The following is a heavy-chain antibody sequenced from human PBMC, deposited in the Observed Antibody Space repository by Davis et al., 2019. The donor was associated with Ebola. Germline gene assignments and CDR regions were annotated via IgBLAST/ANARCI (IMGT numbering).Heavy chain of an antibody. CDR1: GFTLSSYA. CDR2: ISGSGGST. D-gene: IGHD4-11*01. V-gene: IGHV3-23*01. CDR3: ARDADYRGTGAFDI. Sequence: PAGSLTLSCAASGFTLSSYAMSCVRQAPGKGLEWVSAISGSGGSTYYAESVKGRFTISRDKSKNTLYLQMNSLRAEDTAVYYCARDADYRGTGAFDIWGQGTMVPVSS. J-gene: IGHJ3*02.